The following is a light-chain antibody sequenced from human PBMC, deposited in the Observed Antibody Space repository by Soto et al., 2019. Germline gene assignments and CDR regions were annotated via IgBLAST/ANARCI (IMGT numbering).Light chain of an antibody. J-gene: IGLJ3*02. CDR2: SND. CDR3: AAWDDSLNGCV. V-gene: IGLV1-44*01. Sequence: QSVLTQPPSASGTPGQRVTISCSESRSNIGSKTVYWYQHLPGTAPKLLIHSNDHRPSGVPYRCSGSKSGTSASLAISGLQAEDEADYYCAAWDDSLNGCVFGGGTKLTVL. CDR1: RSNIGSKT.